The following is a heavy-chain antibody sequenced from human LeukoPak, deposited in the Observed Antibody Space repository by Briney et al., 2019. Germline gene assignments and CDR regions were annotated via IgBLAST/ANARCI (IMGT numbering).Heavy chain of an antibody. Sequence: GGSLRLSCAASGFTFSSYAMSWVRQAPGKGLEWVSVIYSGGSTYYADSVKGRFTISRDNSKNTLYLQMNSLRAEDTAVYYCARASTITPLFDYWGQGTLVTVSS. V-gene: IGHV3-53*01. CDR1: GFTFSSYA. D-gene: IGHD5/OR15-5a*01. CDR3: ARASTITPLFDY. J-gene: IGHJ4*02. CDR2: IYSGGST.